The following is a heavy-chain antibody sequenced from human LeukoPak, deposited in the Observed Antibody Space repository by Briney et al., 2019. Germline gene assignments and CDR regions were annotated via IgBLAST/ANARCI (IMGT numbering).Heavy chain of an antibody. CDR2: ISGSGGSA. Sequence: PGGSLRLSCAASGFTFSSYAMSWVRQAPGKGLEWVSAISGSGGSAYYADSVKGRFTISRDNSKNTLYLQMNSLRAEDTAIYYCAKSNLPYSSGWYYFDYWGQGTLVTVSS. J-gene: IGHJ4*02. D-gene: IGHD6-19*01. CDR1: GFTFSSYA. CDR3: AKSNLPYSSGWYYFDY. V-gene: IGHV3-23*01.